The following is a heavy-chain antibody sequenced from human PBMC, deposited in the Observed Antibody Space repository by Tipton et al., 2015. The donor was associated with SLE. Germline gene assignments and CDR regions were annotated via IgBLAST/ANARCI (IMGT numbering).Heavy chain of an antibody. CDR3: ARGRLRFLEWSLDY. D-gene: IGHD3-3*01. CDR1: GFTFDDYG. V-gene: IGHV3-20*04. J-gene: IGHJ4*02. Sequence: SLRLSCAASGFTFDDYGMSWVRQAPGKGLEWVSGINWNGGSTGYADSVKGRFTISRDNAKNSLYLQMNSLRAEDTALYYCARGRLRFLEWSLDYWGQGTLVTVSS. CDR2: INWNGGST.